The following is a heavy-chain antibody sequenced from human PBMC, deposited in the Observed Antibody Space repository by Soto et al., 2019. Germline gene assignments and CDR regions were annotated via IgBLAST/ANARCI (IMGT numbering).Heavy chain of an antibody. CDR3: ARDPEVNAFDI. Sequence: PSETLSLTCAVSGGSISSGGYYWSWIRQHPGKGLEWIGYIYYSGSTYYNPSLKSRVTISVDTSKNQFSLKLSSVTAADTAVCYCARDPEVNAFDIWGQGTMVTVSS. J-gene: IGHJ3*02. CDR1: GGSISSGGYY. CDR2: IYYSGST. D-gene: IGHD2-21*01. V-gene: IGHV4-31*11.